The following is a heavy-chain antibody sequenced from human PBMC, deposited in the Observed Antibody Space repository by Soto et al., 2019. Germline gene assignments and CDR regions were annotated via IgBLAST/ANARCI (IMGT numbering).Heavy chain of an antibody. Sequence: QVQLVESGGGVVQPGRSLRLSCAASGFTFNSFTMHWVRQAPGKGLEWVAVISHDGSHKYSADSVKGRFTISRDDSKNTLYLQMSSLRVEDTAIYYCATWEEGYFQDCGQGTLVTVSS. J-gene: IGHJ1*01. CDR3: ATWEEGYFQD. CDR2: ISHDGSHK. V-gene: IGHV3-30-3*01. CDR1: GFTFNSFT. D-gene: IGHD1-26*01.